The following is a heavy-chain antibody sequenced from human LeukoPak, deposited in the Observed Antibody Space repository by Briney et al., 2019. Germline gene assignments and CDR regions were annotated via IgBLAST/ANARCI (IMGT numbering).Heavy chain of an antibody. J-gene: IGHJ5*02. CDR3: ARDTYCTNGVCYSPFDP. V-gene: IGHV1-18*01. CDR2: ISAYNGNT. CDR1: GYTFTSYG. D-gene: IGHD2-8*01. Sequence: ASVKVSCKASGYTFTSYGISWVRQAPGQGLEWMGWISAYNGNTNYAQKFQGRVTMTRDTSISTAYMELSRLRSDDTAVYYCARDTYCTNGVCYSPFDPWGQGTLVTVSS.